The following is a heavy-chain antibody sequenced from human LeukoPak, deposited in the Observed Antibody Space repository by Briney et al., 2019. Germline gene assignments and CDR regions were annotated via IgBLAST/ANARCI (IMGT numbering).Heavy chain of an antibody. D-gene: IGHD2-21*01. V-gene: IGHV3-48*01. CDR3: ARAPQVIEIRWFDP. J-gene: IGHJ5*02. Sequence: GGSLRLSCAASGFTFSSYEMNWVRQAPGKGLEWITYISSSSSPIYYADSVKGRFTVSRDNAKNSLYLQMNSLRAEDTAVYYCARAPQVIEIRWFDPWGRGTLVTVSS. CDR1: GFTFSSYE. CDR2: ISSSSSPI.